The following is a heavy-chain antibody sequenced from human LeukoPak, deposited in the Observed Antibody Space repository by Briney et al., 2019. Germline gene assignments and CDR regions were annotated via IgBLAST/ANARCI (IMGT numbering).Heavy chain of an antibody. CDR3: ARAAYDYVWGSYRYGREFDY. CDR1: GGSISSSSYY. D-gene: IGHD3-16*02. CDR2: IYYSGST. Sequence: SETLSLTCTVSGGSISSSSYYWSWIRQPPGKGLEWIGYIYYSGSTNYNPSLKSRVTISVDTSKNQFSLKLSSVTAADTAVYYCARAAYDYVWGSYRYGREFDYWGQGTLVTVSS. J-gene: IGHJ4*02. V-gene: IGHV4-61*05.